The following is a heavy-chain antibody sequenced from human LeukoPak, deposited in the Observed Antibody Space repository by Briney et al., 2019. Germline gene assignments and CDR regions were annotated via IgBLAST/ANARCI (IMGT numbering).Heavy chain of an antibody. Sequence: GGSLRLSCAASGFTFSDYYMSWIRQAPGKGLEWVSYISSSGSTIYYADSVKGRFTISRDNAKNSLYLQMNSLRAEDTAVYYCAKYSSSHPQYYYYGMDVWGQGTTVTVSS. V-gene: IGHV3-11*01. CDR2: ISSSGSTI. D-gene: IGHD6-13*01. CDR1: GFTFSDYY. CDR3: AKYSSSHPQYYYYGMDV. J-gene: IGHJ6*02.